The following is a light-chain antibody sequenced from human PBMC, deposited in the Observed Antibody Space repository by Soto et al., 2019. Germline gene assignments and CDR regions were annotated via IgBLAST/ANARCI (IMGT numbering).Light chain of an antibody. CDR1: QSISNNY. CDR3: QQYVNLPSNT. Sequence: ETVLTQSPATLSLSPGDRATLSCGASQSISNNYLAWYQQKPGLAPRLLIYDASTRATGIPDRFSGSGSGTDFTLTISRLEPEDFAMYYCQQYVNLPSNTFGQGTKLEIK. V-gene: IGKV3D-20*01. J-gene: IGKJ2*01. CDR2: DAS.